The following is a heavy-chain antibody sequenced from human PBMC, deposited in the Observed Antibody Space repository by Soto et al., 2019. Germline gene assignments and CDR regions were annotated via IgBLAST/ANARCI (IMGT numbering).Heavy chain of an antibody. CDR1: GYTFTSSG. J-gene: IGHJ4*02. CDR3: ATAPSDRLLILYS. Sequence: ASVKVSCEASGYTFTSSGISWVRQAPGKGLEWMGGFDPEDGETIYAQKFQGRVTMTEDTSTDTAYMELSSLRSEDTAVYYCATAPSDRLLILYSWGQGTLVTVSS. CDR2: FDPEDGET. V-gene: IGHV1-24*01. D-gene: IGHD3-16*01.